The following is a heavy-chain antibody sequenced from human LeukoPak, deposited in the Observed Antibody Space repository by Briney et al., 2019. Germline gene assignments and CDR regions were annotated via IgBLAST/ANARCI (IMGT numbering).Heavy chain of an antibody. J-gene: IGHJ5*02. CDR3: ARDWVIWGFDP. Sequence: SGGSLRLSCGASGFTFRSYEMSWVRQARGKGLEGVSYISSCCGSIYYVESVKRRFSISRDNAKNSLYLQMNSLRAEDTAVYYCARDWVIWGFDPWGQGTLVTVSS. V-gene: IGHV3-48*03. D-gene: IGHD3-16*01. CDR1: GFTFRSYE. CDR2: ISSCCGSI.